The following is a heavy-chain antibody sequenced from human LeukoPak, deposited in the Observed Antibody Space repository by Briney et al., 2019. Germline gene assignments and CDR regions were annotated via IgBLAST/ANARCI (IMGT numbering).Heavy chain of an antibody. CDR3: TRSSSWSAARRDAFDI. CDR1: GYTFTSYD. D-gene: IGHD6-6*01. V-gene: IGHV1-8*01. Sequence: VASVKVSCKASGYTFTSYDINWVRQATGQGLEWMGWMNPNSGNTGYAQKFQGRVTITRNTSINTAYMELSSLRSEDTAVYYCTRSSSWSAARRDAFDIWGQGTMVTVSS. J-gene: IGHJ3*02. CDR2: MNPNSGNT.